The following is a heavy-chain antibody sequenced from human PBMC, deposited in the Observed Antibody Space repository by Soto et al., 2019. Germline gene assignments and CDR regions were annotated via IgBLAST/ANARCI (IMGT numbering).Heavy chain of an antibody. CDR3: ARVVGYCSGVACYSSSHFDY. Sequence: QLQLQESGPGLVKPSETLSLTCTVSGGSISSSSYYWGWIRQPPGKGLEWIGNIYYSGSTYYNPSLKGRITISVDTSKNQFSLQLSSVTAPDTAVYYCARVVGYCSGVACYSSSHFDYWGQGALVTVSS. V-gene: IGHV4-39*01. CDR2: IYYSGST. D-gene: IGHD2-15*01. CDR1: GGSISSSSYY. J-gene: IGHJ4*02.